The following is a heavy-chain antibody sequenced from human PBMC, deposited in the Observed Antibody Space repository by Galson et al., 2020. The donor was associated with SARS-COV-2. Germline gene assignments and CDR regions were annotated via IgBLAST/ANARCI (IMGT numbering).Heavy chain of an antibody. CDR2: FSGSGVST. Sequence: GGSLSLSCAASGFTFSSFAMSWVRQPPGKGLKWVSAFSGSGVSTYYADSEKARFPISRDTYKNTLYLKKNSQRAADRAVYYCEKDYDGSGSYSDAFDIWGQGTMVTVSS. CDR3: EKDYDGSGSYSDAFDI. J-gene: IGHJ3*02. D-gene: IGHD3-10*01. CDR1: GFTFSSFA. V-gene: IGHV3-23*01.